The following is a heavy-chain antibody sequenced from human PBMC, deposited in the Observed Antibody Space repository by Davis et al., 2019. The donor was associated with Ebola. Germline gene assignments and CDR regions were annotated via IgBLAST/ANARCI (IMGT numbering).Heavy chain of an antibody. J-gene: IGHJ4*02. D-gene: IGHD3-16*01. V-gene: IGHV1-2*02. CDR3: ARDDKVMHFDY. CDR2: ISLNSGST. CDR1: GFTFIDYY. Sequence: APVKVSCKASGFTFIDYYMHWVRQAPGQGPEWMGWISLNSGSTKYSHKFQGRVTMTRDTSINTAHMELSGLRSDDTAVYYCARDDKVMHFDYWGQGTLVTVSS.